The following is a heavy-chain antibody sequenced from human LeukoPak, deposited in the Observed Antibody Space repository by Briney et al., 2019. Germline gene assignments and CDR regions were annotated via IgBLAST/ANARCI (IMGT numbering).Heavy chain of an antibody. Sequence: KPSETLSLTCTVSGGSISSYYWSWIRQPPGKGLQWIGYIYYSGSTNYNPSLKRRVTISVATSKNQFSLKLSSVTAADTAVYYCARGGYYYDSSGYYNGALGYWGQGTLVTVSS. V-gene: IGHV4-59*01. CDR1: GGSISSYY. J-gene: IGHJ4*02. CDR2: IYYSGST. D-gene: IGHD3-22*01. CDR3: ARGGYYYDSSGYYNGALGY.